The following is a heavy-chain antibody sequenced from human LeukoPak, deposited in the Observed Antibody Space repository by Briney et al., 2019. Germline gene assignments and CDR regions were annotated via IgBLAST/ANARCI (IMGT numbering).Heavy chain of an antibody. CDR3: ARYKFGELYGAFDI. D-gene: IGHD3-10*01. V-gene: IGHV4-38-2*02. CDR2: IYHSGST. CDR1: GYSISSGYY. J-gene: IGHJ3*02. Sequence: PSETLSLTCTVSGYSISSGYYWGWIRQPPGKGLEWIGSIYHSGSTNYNPSLKSRVIISVDTSKNQFSLKLSSVTAADTAVYYCARYKFGELYGAFDIWGQGTMVTVSS.